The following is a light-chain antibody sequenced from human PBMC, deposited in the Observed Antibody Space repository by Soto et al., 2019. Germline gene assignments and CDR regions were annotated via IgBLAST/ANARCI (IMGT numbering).Light chain of an antibody. CDR2: GAS. J-gene: IGKJ1*01. CDR1: QSVSRSY. V-gene: IGKV3-20*01. Sequence: EIVLTQSPGTLSLSPGERATLSCRASQSVSRSYLAWYQQKLGQAPRLLIYGASSRATGIPDRFSGSGSGTDFTLTISRLEPEDLAVYYCQQYDSSPWTFGQGTKVEIK. CDR3: QQYDSSPWT.